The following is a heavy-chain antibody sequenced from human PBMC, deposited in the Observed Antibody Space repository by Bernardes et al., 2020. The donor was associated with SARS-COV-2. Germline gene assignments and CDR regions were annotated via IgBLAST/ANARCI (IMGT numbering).Heavy chain of an antibody. D-gene: IGHD3-10*01. Sequence: GGSLRLSCAASGFSFSTYSMKWVRQAPGKGLEWVSSISNSGSTIFYADSVKGRFTISRDNAKNSVYLQMNSLRVEDTAVYYCARRYYGSGSPEAFDIWGHGTMVTVSS. CDR1: GFSFSTYS. V-gene: IGHV3-21*01. J-gene: IGHJ3*02. CDR2: ISNSGSTI. CDR3: ARRYYGSGSPEAFDI.